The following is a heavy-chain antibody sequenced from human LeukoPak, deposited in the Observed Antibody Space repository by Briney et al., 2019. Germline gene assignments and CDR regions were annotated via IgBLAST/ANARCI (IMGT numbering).Heavy chain of an antibody. V-gene: IGHV3-21*01. Sequence: GGSLRLSCAASGFTFSSYSMNWVRQAPGKGLEWVSSISSSSSYIYYADSVKGRFTISRDNAKNSLYLQMNSLRAEDTAVYYCARDRGGYFAFDIWGQGTMVTVSS. D-gene: IGHD5-12*01. CDR3: ARDRGGYFAFDI. J-gene: IGHJ3*02. CDR2: ISSSSSYI. CDR1: GFTFSSYS.